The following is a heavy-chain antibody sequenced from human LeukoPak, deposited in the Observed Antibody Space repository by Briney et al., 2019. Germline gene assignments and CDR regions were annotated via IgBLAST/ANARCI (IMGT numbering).Heavy chain of an antibody. Sequence: PSETLSLTCAVYGGSFSGYYWSWIRQPPGKGLEWIGEINHSGSTNYNPSLKSRVTISVDTSKNQFSLKLSSVTAADTAVYYCARDKTFCGGGICYSHWFDPWGQGTLVTVSS. CDR1: GGSFSGYY. V-gene: IGHV4-34*01. J-gene: IGHJ5*02. CDR3: ARDKTFCGGGICYSHWFDP. CDR2: INHSGST. D-gene: IGHD2-15*01.